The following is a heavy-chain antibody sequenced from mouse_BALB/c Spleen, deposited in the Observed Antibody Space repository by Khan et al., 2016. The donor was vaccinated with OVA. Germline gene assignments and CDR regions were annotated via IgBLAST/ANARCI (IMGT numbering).Heavy chain of an antibody. CDR1: GFTFSSYT. Sequence: EVELVESGGDLVKPGGSLKLSCAASGFTFSSYTMSWVRQTPEKRLEWVATITSGGSYTYYPDSVKGRFTISRDNAKNTLYLQMSSLKSEDTAMYYCTASYWDQGTLVTVSA. J-gene: IGHJ3*01. V-gene: IGHV5-6-4*01. CDR2: ITSGGSYT. CDR3: TASY.